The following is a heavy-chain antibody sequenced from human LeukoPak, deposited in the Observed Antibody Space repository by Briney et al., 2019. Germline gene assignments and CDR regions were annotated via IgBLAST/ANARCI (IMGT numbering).Heavy chain of an antibody. J-gene: IGHJ6*02. V-gene: IGHV3-9*01. Sequence: PSGRSLRLSCAASGFTFDDYAMHWVRHAPGKGLEWVSGISWNSGSIGYADSVKGRFTISRDNAKNPLYLQMNSLRAEDTALYYCAKDSSGGPYYYYGMDVWGQGTLVTVSS. CDR3: AKDSSGGPYYYYGMDV. CDR1: GFTFDDYA. D-gene: IGHD6-19*01. CDR2: ISWNSGSI.